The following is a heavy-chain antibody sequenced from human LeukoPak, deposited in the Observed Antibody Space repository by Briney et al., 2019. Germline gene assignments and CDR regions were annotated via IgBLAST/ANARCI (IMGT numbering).Heavy chain of an antibody. CDR1: DDSISSYH. CDR3: AGRSADSYWYFDL. J-gene: IGHJ2*01. V-gene: IGHV4-59*01. Sequence: SETLSLTCTVSDDSISSYHWNWIRQPPGKGLEWIGYIFYSGSTNYNPSLKGRVTISVDTSKNQISLKMISVTAADTAVYYCAGRSADSYWYFDLWGRGTLVTVSS. CDR2: IFYSGST. D-gene: IGHD3-3*01.